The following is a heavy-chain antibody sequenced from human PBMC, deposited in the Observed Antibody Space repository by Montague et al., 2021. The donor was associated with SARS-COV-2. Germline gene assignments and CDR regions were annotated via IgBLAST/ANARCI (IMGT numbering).Heavy chain of an antibody. CDR1: GDSMNNYY. V-gene: IGHV4-59*01. J-gene: IGHJ3*02. CDR2: IYHSGTT. Sequence: SETLSLTCTVSGDSMNNYYWSWIRQPPGKGLEWIGYIYHSGTTXXXPSXXXRVTMSLDTSKKQFSLRLSSVTAADTAVYYCARTFLEATMSPPHAFDIWGQGTLVTVSS. D-gene: IGHD3-3*01. CDR3: ARTFLEATMSPPHAFDI.